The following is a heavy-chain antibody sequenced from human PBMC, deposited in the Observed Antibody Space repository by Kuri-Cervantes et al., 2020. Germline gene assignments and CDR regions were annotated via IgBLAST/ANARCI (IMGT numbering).Heavy chain of an antibody. D-gene: IGHD3-9*01. J-gene: IGHJ6*02. Sequence: GESLKISCAASGFTFSSYGMHWVRQAPGKGLEWVAVISYDGSNKYYADSVKGRFTISIDNSRTKLYLQMNSLSAEDTALYYCERGWNYDILTGYDVYYYYGMDVWGQGTTVTVSS. V-gene: IGHV3-30*03. CDR1: GFTFSSYG. CDR3: ERGWNYDILTGYDVYYYYGMDV. CDR2: ISYDGSNK.